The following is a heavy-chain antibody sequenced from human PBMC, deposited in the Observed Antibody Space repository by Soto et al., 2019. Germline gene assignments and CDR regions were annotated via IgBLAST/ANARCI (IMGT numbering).Heavy chain of an antibody. D-gene: IGHD1-1*01. CDR1: GGSFSGYY. J-gene: IGHJ5*02. Sequence: QVQLQQWGAGLLKPSETLSLTCAVYGGSFSGYYWNWIRQPPGKGLEWIGEINHSGSTNYNPSLKSRVTISIDTSKSRFVLELGPVTAADTAVYFCARGGKEQLVRRAWFDPSGQGTLVTVSS. CDR2: INHSGST. CDR3: ARGGKEQLVRRAWFDP. V-gene: IGHV4-34*01.